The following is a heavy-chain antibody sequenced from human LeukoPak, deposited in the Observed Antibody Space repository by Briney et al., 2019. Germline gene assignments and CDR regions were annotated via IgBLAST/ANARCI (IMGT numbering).Heavy chain of an antibody. CDR3: AREGAAAGTDAFDI. J-gene: IGHJ3*02. CDR1: GFTFDDYA. Sequence: GGSLRLSCAASGFTFDDYAMHWVRQAPGKGLEWVSSISSSSSYIYYADSVKGRFTISRDNAKNSLYLQMNSLRAEDTAVYYCAREGAAAGTDAFDIWGQGTMVTVSS. D-gene: IGHD6-13*01. V-gene: IGHV3-21*01. CDR2: ISSSSSYI.